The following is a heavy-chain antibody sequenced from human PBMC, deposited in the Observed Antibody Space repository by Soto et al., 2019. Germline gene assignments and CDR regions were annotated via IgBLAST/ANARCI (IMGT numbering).Heavy chain of an antibody. Sequence: PGGSLRLSCVGSGFTFSTYSINWVRQAPGKGLEWVSSISSRSDIYYADSVQGRFTISRDNAKNSVSRQMNSLRAEDTAVYYCAREYTAWPLAYGLDVWGQGTTVTVSS. CDR3: AREYTAWPLAYGLDV. CDR2: ISSRSDI. V-gene: IGHV3-21*01. D-gene: IGHD2-2*02. CDR1: GFTFSTYS. J-gene: IGHJ6*02.